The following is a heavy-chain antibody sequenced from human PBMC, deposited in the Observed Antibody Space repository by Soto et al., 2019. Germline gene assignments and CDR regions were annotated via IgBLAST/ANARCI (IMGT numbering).Heavy chain of an antibody. V-gene: IGHV4-34*01. CDR3: AARDGQNYTFDY. CDR2: INHSGGT. J-gene: IGHJ4*02. CDR1: GGSFSGYY. D-gene: IGHD3-10*01. Sequence: SETLSLTCAVYGGSFSGYYWSWIRQPPGKGLEWIGEINHSGGTNYNPSLKSRVTISVDTSKNQFSLKLSSVTAADTAVYYCAARDGQNYTFDYWGQGTLVTVYS.